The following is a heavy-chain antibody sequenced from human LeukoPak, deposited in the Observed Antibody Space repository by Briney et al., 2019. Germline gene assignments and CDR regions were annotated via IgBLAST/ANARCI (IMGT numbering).Heavy chain of an antibody. V-gene: IGHV4-30-4*01. D-gene: IGHD4-23*01. J-gene: IGHJ4*02. Sequence: PSETLSLTCTVSGGSISSGDYYWSWIRQPPGKGLEWIGYIYYSGSTYYNPSLKSRVTISVDTSKNQFSLKLSSVTAADTAVYYCASHPTTTVVTGIDYWGQGTLVTVSS. CDR1: GGSISSGDYY. CDR3: ASHPTTTVVTGIDY. CDR2: IYYSGST.